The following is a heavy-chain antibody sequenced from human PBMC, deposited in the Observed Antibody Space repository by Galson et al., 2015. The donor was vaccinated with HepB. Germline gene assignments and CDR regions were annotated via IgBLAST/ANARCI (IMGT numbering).Heavy chain of an antibody. Sequence: SLRLSCATSGFIFKNYGVHWARQAPGKGLEWLALILYDGSDKYYADSLKGRFTISRDNSKNTVYLQMNNLRVDDAAVYFCARGAGVSHGYGFVDYYYYTDVWGKGTTVTVSS. J-gene: IGHJ6*03. V-gene: IGHV3-33*01. D-gene: IGHD5-18*01. CDR2: ILYDGSDK. CDR1: GFIFKNYG. CDR3: ARGAGVSHGYGFVDYYYYTDV.